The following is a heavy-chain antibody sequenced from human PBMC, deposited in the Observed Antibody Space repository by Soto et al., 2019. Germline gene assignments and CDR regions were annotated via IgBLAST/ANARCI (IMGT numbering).Heavy chain of an antibody. Sequence: SETLSLTCTVSGGSISSYYWSWIRQPPGKGLEWIGYIYYSGSTNYNPSLKSRVTISVDTSKNQFSLKLSSVTAADTAVYYCARERGSRKAAPPYYYYYMDVWGKGTPVTVPS. CDR2: IYYSGST. CDR3: ARERGSRKAAPPYYYYYMDV. D-gene: IGHD6-13*01. CDR1: GGSISSYY. J-gene: IGHJ6*03. V-gene: IGHV4-59*01.